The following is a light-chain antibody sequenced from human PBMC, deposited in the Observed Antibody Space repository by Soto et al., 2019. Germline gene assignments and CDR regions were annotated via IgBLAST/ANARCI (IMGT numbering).Light chain of an antibody. J-gene: IGKJ5*01. CDR2: GAS. CDR3: QESFTLTNI. Sequence: DIQVTQSPSSLSASVGDRVTITCRTSQAISYYLNWYQHKAGEPPQLLIFGASSLQSGVPSRFRGRGSETEFTLIINSLQPEDSATYYCQESFTLTNIFGQGTRLDIK. V-gene: IGKV1-39*01. CDR1: QAISYY.